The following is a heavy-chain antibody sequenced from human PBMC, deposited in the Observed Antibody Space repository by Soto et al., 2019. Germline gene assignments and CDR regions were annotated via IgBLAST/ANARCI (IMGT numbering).Heavy chain of an antibody. CDR2: ISSSGDTI. CDR3: ARDRLYFASYFDP. J-gene: IGHJ5*02. Sequence: QVQLVESGGGLVKPGGSLRLSCAASGFTFSDYFMSWIRQAPGKGLEWVSYISSSGDTIYYADSVKGRFTMSRNNAKKSLYLQMNSLRVEDTAVYYCARDRLYFASYFDPWGQGTLVTVSS. D-gene: IGHD3-9*01. V-gene: IGHV3-11*01. CDR1: GFTFSDYF.